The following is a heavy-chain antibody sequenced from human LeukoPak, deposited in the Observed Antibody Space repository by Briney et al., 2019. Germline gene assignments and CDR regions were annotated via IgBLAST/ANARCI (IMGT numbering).Heavy chain of an antibody. CDR2: INTNTGNP. D-gene: IGHD3-16*02. CDR1: GCTFTSYA. CDR3: ARPRRRISVWGSYRPHWFDP. V-gene: IGHV7-4-1*02. J-gene: IGHJ5*02. Sequence: ASVTVSCKASGCTFTSYAMNWVRQAPGQGLECMGWINTNTGNPTYAQGFTGRFVFSLDTPVSTAFLQISSLNAEDPAVYYCARPRRRISVWGSYRPHWFDPWGQGTLVTVSS.